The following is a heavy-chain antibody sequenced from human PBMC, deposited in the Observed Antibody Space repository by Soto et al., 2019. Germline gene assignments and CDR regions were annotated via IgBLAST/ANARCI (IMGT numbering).Heavy chain of an antibody. CDR3: ARSRYCSGGSCWLSY. V-gene: IGHV1-69*06. D-gene: IGHD2-15*01. Sequence: SVKVSCKASGGTFSSYAISWVRQAPGQGLEWMGGIIPIFGTANYAQKFQGRVTITADKSTSTAYMELSSLRSEDTAVYYCARSRYCSGGSCWLSYWGQGTLVTVSS. J-gene: IGHJ4*02. CDR2: IIPIFGTA. CDR1: GGTFSSYA.